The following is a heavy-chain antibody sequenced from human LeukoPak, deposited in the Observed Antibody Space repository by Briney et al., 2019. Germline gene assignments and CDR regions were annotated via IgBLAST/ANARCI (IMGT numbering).Heavy chain of an antibody. Sequence: SETLSLTCTVSGDSISAYYWSWIRQPPGKGLEWIGYIYYSGSTSYNPSLKSRVTISVDTSKNQFSLKLSSVTAADTAVYYCARAVGRYDFWSGSKWDYYMDVWGKGTTVTVSS. CDR1: GDSISAYY. D-gene: IGHD3-3*01. CDR2: IYYSGST. CDR3: ARAVGRYDFWSGSKWDYYMDV. J-gene: IGHJ6*03. V-gene: IGHV4-59*01.